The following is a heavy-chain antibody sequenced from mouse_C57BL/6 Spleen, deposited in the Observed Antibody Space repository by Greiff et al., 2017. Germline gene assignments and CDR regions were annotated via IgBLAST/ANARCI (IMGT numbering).Heavy chain of an antibody. CDR3: ARPTVVADAMDY. CDR1: GYTFTSYG. Sequence: VQLQQSGAELARPGASVKLSCKASGYTFTSYGISWVKQRTGQGLEWIGEIYPRSGNTYYNEKFKGKDTLTADKSSSTAYMELRSLTSEDSAVYFCARPTVVADAMDYWGQGTSVTVSS. J-gene: IGHJ4*01. CDR2: IYPRSGNT. D-gene: IGHD1-1*01. V-gene: IGHV1-81*01.